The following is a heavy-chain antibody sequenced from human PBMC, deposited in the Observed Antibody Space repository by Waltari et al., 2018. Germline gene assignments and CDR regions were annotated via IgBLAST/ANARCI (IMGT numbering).Heavy chain of an antibody. CDR3: ARDEGGGFDY. CDR1: GGSISSYY. Sequence: QVQLQESGPGLVKPSETLSLTCTVSGGSISSYYWSWIRQPPGKGLEWIGYIYYSGSTNYNPSLKSRVTISVDTSKNQFSLKLSSVTAADTAVYYCARDEGGGFDYWGQGTLVTVSS. D-gene: IGHD3-10*01. CDR2: IYYSGST. J-gene: IGHJ4*02. V-gene: IGHV4-59*01.